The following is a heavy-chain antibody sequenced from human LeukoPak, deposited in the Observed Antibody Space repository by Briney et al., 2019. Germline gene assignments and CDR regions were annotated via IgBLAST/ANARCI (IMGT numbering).Heavy chain of an antibody. CDR2: ISAYNGST. CDR1: GYTFTSYG. Sequence: ASVKVSCKASGYTFTSYGISWVRQAPGQGLEWMGWISAYNGSTNYAQKLQGRVTMTTDTSTSTAYMELRSLRSDDTAVYYCARAPQAQYYDFWSGYSDYSDYWGQGTLVTVSS. V-gene: IGHV1-18*01. CDR3: ARAPQAQYYDFWSGYSDYSDY. J-gene: IGHJ4*02. D-gene: IGHD3-3*01.